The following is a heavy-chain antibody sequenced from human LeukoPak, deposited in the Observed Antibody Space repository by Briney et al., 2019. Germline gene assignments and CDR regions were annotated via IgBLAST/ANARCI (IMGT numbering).Heavy chain of an antibody. Sequence: SETLSLTCTVSGGSISSYYWSWIRQPPGKGLEWIGYIYCSGSTNYNPSLKSRVTISVDTSKNQFSLKLSSVTAADTAVYYCARGLFGEISNWGQGTLVTVSS. CDR2: IYCSGST. CDR1: GGSISSYY. CDR3: ARGLFGEISN. J-gene: IGHJ4*02. V-gene: IGHV4-59*01. D-gene: IGHD3-10*01.